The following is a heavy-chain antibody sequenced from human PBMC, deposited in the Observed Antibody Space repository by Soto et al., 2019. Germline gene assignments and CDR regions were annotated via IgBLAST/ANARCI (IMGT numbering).Heavy chain of an antibody. Sequence: GGSLRLSCAASGFTFSSYAMSWVRQAPGKGLGWVSAISGSGGSTYYADSVKGRFTISRDNSKNTLYLHMNSLRAEDTAVYYCAVVPASTDVWGKGTTVNVSS. CDR3: AVVPASTDV. V-gene: IGHV3-23*01. D-gene: IGHD2-2*01. CDR1: GFTFSSYA. CDR2: ISGSGGST. J-gene: IGHJ6*04.